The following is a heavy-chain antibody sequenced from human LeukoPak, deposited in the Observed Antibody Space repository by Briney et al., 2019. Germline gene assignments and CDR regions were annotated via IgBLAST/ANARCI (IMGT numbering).Heavy chain of an antibody. J-gene: IGHJ4*02. CDR3: AKESAGIGVAGTFGYLDY. D-gene: IGHD6-13*01. Sequence: GGCLRLSRAASGYTLRIFGMHWVPHAPAKGLEWGASIRLDWSNEKYTDSVKGRFTVSRDNPKNTLYVQMNTQSAEDTALYFIAKESAGIGVAGTFGYLDYWGEGTLVAVSS. CDR2: IRLDWSNE. V-gene: IGHV3-30*02. CDR1: GYTLRIFG.